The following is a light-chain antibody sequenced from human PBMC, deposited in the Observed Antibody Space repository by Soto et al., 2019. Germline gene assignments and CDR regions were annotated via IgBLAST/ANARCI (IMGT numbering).Light chain of an antibody. CDR3: SSYTSTRTLV. CDR2: EVR. J-gene: IGLJ3*02. Sequence: QSALTQPASVSGSPGQSITIACTGTNRDVGSYNLVSWYQQRPGEAPKLIISEVRNRPSGISYRFTGSKSGNTASLTISGLQAEDEAAYYSSSYTSTRTLVFGGGTKVTVL. V-gene: IGLV2-14*01. CDR1: NRDVGSYNL.